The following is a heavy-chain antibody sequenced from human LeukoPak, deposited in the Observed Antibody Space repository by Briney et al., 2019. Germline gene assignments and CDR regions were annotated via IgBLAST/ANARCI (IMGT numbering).Heavy chain of an antibody. CDR2: INHSGGT. CDR3: ARAAGPLAAPDF. Sequence: LKPSETLSLTCAVYGGSFSGYYWSWIRQPPGKGLEWIGEINHSGGTNYNPSLKSRVTISVDTSKNQFSLKLSSVTAADTAVYYCARAAGPLAAPDFWGQGTPVTVSS. D-gene: IGHD6-13*01. V-gene: IGHV4-34*01. J-gene: IGHJ4*02. CDR1: GGSFSGYY.